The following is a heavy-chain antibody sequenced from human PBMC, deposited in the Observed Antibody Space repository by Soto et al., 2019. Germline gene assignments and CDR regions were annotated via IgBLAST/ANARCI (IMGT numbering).Heavy chain of an antibody. V-gene: IGHV1-24*01. J-gene: IGHJ5*02. Sequence: GASVKVSCKVSGYTLTELSMHWVRQAPGKGLEWMGGFDLVDGEIIYAQKFQGRVTMTEDTSTDTAYMELSSLRSEDTAVYYCATLKSVISTSLSLEPWPINWFDPWGQGTLVTVSS. D-gene: IGHD2-2*01. CDR3: ATLKSVISTSLSLEPWPINWFDP. CDR1: GYTLTELS. CDR2: FDLVDGEI.